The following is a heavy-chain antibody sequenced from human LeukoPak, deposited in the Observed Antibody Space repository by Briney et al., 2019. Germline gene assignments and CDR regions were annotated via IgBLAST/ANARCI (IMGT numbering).Heavy chain of an antibody. D-gene: IGHD2-2*02. Sequence: GGSLRLSCAPSGFTFSTYSMNWVRPAPRKGLEWVSSISSSSTYIYYADSLKGRFTISRDKAKNSLYLQMNSLRAEDTAMYYCARLGFVVPAVIFDYWGQGTLVTVSS. V-gene: IGHV3-21*04. CDR2: ISSSSTYI. CDR1: GFTFSTYS. CDR3: ARLGFVVPAVIFDY. J-gene: IGHJ4*02.